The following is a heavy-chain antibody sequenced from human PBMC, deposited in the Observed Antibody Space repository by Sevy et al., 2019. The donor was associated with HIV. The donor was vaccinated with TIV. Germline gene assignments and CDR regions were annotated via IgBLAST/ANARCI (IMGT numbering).Heavy chain of an antibody. CDR2: ISAYNGNT. D-gene: IGHD3-10*01. CDR1: GYTFTSYG. J-gene: IGHJ4*02. CDR3: ARDGATMVRGVIRY. Sequence: ASVKVSCKASGYTFTSYGISWVRQAPGQGLEWMGWISAYNGNTNYAQKLQGRVTMTTDTSTSTAYMELRSLRSDDTAVYYCARDGATMVRGVIRYCGQGTLVTVSS. V-gene: IGHV1-18*01.